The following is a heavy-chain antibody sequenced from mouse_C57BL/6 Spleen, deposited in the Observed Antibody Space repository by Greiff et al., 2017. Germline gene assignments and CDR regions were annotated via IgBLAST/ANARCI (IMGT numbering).Heavy chain of an antibody. J-gene: IGHJ4*01. V-gene: IGHV5-6*01. CDR3: ARLRGYDGYAMDY. CDR1: GFTFSSYG. CDR2: ISSGGSYT. Sequence: EVKLLESGGDLVKPGGSLKLSCAASGFTFSSYGMSWVRQTPDQRLEWVATISSGGSYTYYPDSVKGRFTISRDNAKNTLYLQMSSLKSEDTAMYYCARLRGYDGYAMDYWGQGTSVTVSS. D-gene: IGHD2-14*01.